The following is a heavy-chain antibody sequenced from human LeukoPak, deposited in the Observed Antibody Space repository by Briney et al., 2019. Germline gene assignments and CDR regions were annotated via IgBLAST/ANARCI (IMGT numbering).Heavy chain of an antibody. V-gene: IGHV1-24*01. CDR3: ARPGTTVTTVFDY. CDR1: GYTLTELS. Sequence: GASVKVSCKVSGYTLTELSMHWVRQAPGKGLEWMGGFDPEDGETIYAQKFQGRVTMTEDTSTDTAYMELSRLRSDDTAVYYCARPGTTVTTVFDYWGQGTLVTVSS. J-gene: IGHJ4*02. D-gene: IGHD4-17*01. CDR2: FDPEDGET.